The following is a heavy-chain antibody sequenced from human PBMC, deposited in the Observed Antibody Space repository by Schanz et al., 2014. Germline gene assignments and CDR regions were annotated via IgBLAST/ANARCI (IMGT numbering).Heavy chain of an antibody. CDR3: ARNYGGHSEESDRYGMDV. CDR1: GYTFTRYY. CDR2: INPSGGST. V-gene: IGHV1-46*01. J-gene: IGHJ6*02. D-gene: IGHD4-17*01. Sequence: QVQLVQSGAEVKKPGASVKVSCKASGYTFTRYYIHWVRQAPGQGLEWMGIINPSGGSTTYAQKSQGRVTMTSDTSTSTVYMELSSLRSEDTAVYYCARNYGGHSEESDRYGMDVWGQGTTVTVSS.